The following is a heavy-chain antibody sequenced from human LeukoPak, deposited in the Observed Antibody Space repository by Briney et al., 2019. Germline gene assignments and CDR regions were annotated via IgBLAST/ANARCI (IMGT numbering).Heavy chain of an antibody. J-gene: IGHJ5*02. D-gene: IGHD3-9*01. V-gene: IGHV1-69*13. CDR2: IISFFGAA. Sequence: SVKVSCKASGGTFNSSGISWVRQAPGQGLEWMGGIISFFGAAHYIQKFQGRLTITADESTSTAYMELSSLTSEDTAVYYCTRDPSVDYDLLSHWFDPWGQGTQVIVSS. CDR3: TRDPSVDYDLLSHWFDP. CDR1: GGTFNSSG.